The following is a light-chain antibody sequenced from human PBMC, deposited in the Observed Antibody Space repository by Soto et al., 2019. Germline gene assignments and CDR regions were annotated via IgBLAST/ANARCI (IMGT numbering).Light chain of an antibody. V-gene: IGKV3D-20*02. CDR1: RSVSSTY. CDR3: QQRSNWPLT. CDR2: DAS. Sequence: EIVLTQSPATLSLSPGERATLSCGASRSVSSTYLAWYQQKPGLAPRLVIYDASSRAAGIPDRFSGSGSGTDFTLTISSLEPEDFAVYYCQQRSNWPLTFGGGTKVEIK. J-gene: IGKJ4*01.